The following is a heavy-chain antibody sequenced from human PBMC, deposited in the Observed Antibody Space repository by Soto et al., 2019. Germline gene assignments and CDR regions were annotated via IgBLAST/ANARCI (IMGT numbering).Heavy chain of an antibody. Sequence: QLHLVQSGAVVKKPGASVTVSCSASGYPVTAYYMHWVRQAPGRGLEWMGGINPATGAAKYTQTFQGRVTMTRGTATSTVFMELSGLTSEDTAVFYCARGGAVGVAGSAAFDMWGQGTLVTVSS. CDR2: INPATGAA. CDR1: GYPVTAYY. V-gene: IGHV1-2*02. CDR3: ARGGAVGVAGSAAFDM. D-gene: IGHD3-3*01. J-gene: IGHJ3*02.